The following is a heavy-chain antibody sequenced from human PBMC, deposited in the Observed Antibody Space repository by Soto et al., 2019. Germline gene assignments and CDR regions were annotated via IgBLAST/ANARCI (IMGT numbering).Heavy chain of an antibody. CDR3: ARVVGQLVPGFDY. Sequence: EVQLVESGGGLVKPGGSLRLSCAASGFTFSSYSMNWVRQAPGKGLEWVSSISSSSSYIYYADSVKGRFTISRDNAKNSLYLQMNCLRAEDTAVYYCARVVGQLVPGFDYWGQGTLVTVSS. V-gene: IGHV3-21*01. CDR2: ISSSSSYI. D-gene: IGHD6-6*01. CDR1: GFTFSSYS. J-gene: IGHJ4*02.